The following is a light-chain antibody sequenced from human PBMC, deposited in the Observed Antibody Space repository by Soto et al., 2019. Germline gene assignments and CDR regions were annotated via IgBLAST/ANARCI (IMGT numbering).Light chain of an antibody. CDR3: QHYNSYSEA. CDR1: QTISSW. V-gene: IGKV1-5*03. Sequence: DIQMTQSPSTLSGSVGDRVTITCRASQTISSWLAWYQQKPGKAPKLLIYKASTLKSGVPSRFSGSGSGTEFTLTISSVQPDDDATYYYQHYNSYSEAFGQGTKVELK. CDR2: KAS. J-gene: IGKJ1*01.